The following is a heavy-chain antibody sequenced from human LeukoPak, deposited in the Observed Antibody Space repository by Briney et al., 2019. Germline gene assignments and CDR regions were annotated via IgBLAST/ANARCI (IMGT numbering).Heavy chain of an antibody. CDR2: ISHDGNTG. J-gene: IGHJ4*02. CDR1: KLMFSAYN. Sequence: GGSLRLSCAASKLMFSAYNMHWVRQVPGKGLEWLAIISHDGNTGHYADSVKGRFTISRDNSKDTVDLQMNSLRADDTAVYYCARDFNWAFDYWGQGTLATVSS. V-gene: IGHV3-30-3*01. CDR3: ARDFNWAFDY. D-gene: IGHD3-16*01.